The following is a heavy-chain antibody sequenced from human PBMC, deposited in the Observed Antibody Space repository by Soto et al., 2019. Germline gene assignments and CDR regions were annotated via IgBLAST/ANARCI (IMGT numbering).Heavy chain of an antibody. J-gene: IGHJ4*02. D-gene: IGHD3-9*01. Sequence: SETLSLTCAVYGGSFSGYYWSWIRQPPGKGLEWIGEINHSGSTNYNPSLKSRVTISVGTSKNQFSLKLSSVTAADTAVYYCARDLINYDILTGYLNWGQGTLVTVSS. CDR3: ARDLINYDILTGYLN. CDR1: GGSFSGYY. CDR2: INHSGST. V-gene: IGHV4-34*01.